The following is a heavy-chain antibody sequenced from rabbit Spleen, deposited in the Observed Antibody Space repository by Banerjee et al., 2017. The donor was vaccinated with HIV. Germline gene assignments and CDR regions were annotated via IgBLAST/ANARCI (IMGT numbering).Heavy chain of an antibody. CDR3: TADDGNANL. J-gene: IGHJ4*01. D-gene: IGHD3-3*01. CDR1: GFSFSSSYW. CDR2: IYDGSSGNT. Sequence: QEQLVESGGGLVQPEGSLTLTCTASGFSFSSSYWICWVRQAPGKGLEWIACIYDGSSGNTYYASWAKGRFTISRTSSTTVTLQMTSLTDADTATYFCTADDGNANLWGPGTLVTVS. V-gene: IGHV1S45*01.